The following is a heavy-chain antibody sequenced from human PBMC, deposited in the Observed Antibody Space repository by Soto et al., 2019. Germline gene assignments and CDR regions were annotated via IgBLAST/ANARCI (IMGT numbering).Heavy chain of an antibody. CDR2: ISSYNGNK. Sequence: QVQLVQSGGAVKKPGASVEVSCRTSGYMFTTYGMSWVRQAPGQGLEWMAWISSYNGNKKYAQKFQGRDNMTTDTSTSTVSMELLNLKSDDTGTYFCARTGGGMAARPLEYWCQGTLVTGSS. V-gene: IGHV1-18*04. D-gene: IGHD6-6*01. J-gene: IGHJ4*02. CDR3: ARTGGGMAARPLEY. CDR1: GYMFTTYG.